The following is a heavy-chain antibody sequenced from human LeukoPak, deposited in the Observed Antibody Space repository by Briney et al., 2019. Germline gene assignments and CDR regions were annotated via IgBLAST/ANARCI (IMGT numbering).Heavy chain of an antibody. D-gene: IGHD1-7*01. J-gene: IGHJ6*03. Sequence: SETLSLTCAVYGVSLRGYYWSWIRQSPEKGLEWIGEISHEGDSIYNPSLKSRLTLSVDMSKNQFSLKLRSVTAADTAVYYCARGRNYVSDYYFDVGGKGTTVIVSS. V-gene: IGHV4-34*01. CDR1: GVSLRGYY. CDR3: ARGRNYVSDYYFDV. CDR2: ISHEGDS.